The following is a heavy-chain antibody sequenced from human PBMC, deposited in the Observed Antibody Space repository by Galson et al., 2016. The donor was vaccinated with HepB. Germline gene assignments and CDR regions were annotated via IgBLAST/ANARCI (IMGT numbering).Heavy chain of an antibody. CDR3: AARSTSAPR. CDR1: GFTVSNNY. CDR2: IYSGGST. Sequence: SLRLSCAVSGFTVSNNYMSWVRQAPGKGLELVSLIYSGGSTDYADSVKGRFTISRDNSKTTLYLQMNSMSFEDTAVYYCAARSTSAPRWGQGTLVTVSS. J-gene: IGHJ4*02. V-gene: IGHV3-53*01.